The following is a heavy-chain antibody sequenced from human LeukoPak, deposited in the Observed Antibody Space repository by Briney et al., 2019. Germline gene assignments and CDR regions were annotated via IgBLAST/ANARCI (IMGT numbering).Heavy chain of an antibody. Sequence: ASVKVSCKASGYTFTSHDINWVRQATGQGLEWMGWMNPNSGNTGYAQKFQGRVTITRNTSISTAYMELSSLRSEDTAVYYCARALVVVAARQPKKYYYYMDVWGKGTTVTVSS. V-gene: IGHV1-8*03. CDR2: MNPNSGNT. J-gene: IGHJ6*03. CDR1: GYTFTSHD. D-gene: IGHD2-15*01. CDR3: ARALVVVAARQPKKYYYYMDV.